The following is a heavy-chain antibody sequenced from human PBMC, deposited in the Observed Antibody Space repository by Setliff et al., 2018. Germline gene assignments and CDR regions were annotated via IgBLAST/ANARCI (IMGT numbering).Heavy chain of an antibody. V-gene: IGHV3-23*05. Sequence: PGESLKISCVGSGFTISGYAMTWVRQVPGKGLEWISSIKDSDYSTYYADSVKGRFTISRDNSKNTLYLQMNGLRAEDSALYYCAKFVGYTYGYDYWGRGTLVTVSS. CDR1: GFTISGYA. J-gene: IGHJ4*02. D-gene: IGHD5-18*01. CDR2: IKDSDYST. CDR3: AKFVGYTYGYDY.